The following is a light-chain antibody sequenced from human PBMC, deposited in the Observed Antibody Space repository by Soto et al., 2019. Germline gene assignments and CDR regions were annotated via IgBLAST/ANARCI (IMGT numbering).Light chain of an antibody. V-gene: IGLV1-40*01. J-gene: IGLJ2*01. CDR2: DNS. CDR1: GSTIGAGYD. CDR3: QSYDSSRSVV. Sequence: QSVLTQSPSVSGAPGQRVTISCTGSGSTIGAGYDVHWYQQLPGTAPKLLIYDNSNRPSGVPDRFSGSKSGTSASLAISGLQAEDEADYYCQSYDSSRSVVFGGGTKLTVL.